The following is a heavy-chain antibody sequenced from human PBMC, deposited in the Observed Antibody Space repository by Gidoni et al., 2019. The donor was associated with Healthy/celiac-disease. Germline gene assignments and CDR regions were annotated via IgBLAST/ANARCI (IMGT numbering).Heavy chain of an antibody. CDR3: ARVVSGYQLGLDY. D-gene: IGHD3-22*01. CDR2: IYYSGST. Sequence: QVQLQESGPGLVKPSETLSLTCTVSGGSVSSGSYYWSWIRQPPGKGLEWIGYIYYSGSTNYNPSLKSRVTILVDTSKNQFSLKLSSVTAADTAVYYCARVVSGYQLGLDYWGQGTLVTVSS. J-gene: IGHJ4*02. V-gene: IGHV4-61*01. CDR1: GGSVSSGSYY.